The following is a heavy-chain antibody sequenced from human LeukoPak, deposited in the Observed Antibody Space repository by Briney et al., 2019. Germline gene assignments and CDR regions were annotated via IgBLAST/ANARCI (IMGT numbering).Heavy chain of an antibody. CDR2: IYPDDSDT. D-gene: IGHD6-6*01. V-gene: IGHV5-51*01. CDR1: GYSFTSYW. Sequence: RGESLKISCKGSGYSFTSYWIGWVRQMPGKGLEWMGIIYPDDSDTRYSPSFQGQVTISADKSISTAYLQRSSLKASDTAMYYCARERSSQGYFDFWGQGTLVTVSS. CDR3: ARERSSQGYFDF. J-gene: IGHJ4*02.